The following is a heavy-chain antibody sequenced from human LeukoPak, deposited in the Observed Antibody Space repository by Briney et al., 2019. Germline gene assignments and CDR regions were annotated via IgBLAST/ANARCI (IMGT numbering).Heavy chain of an antibody. J-gene: IGHJ4*02. CDR1: GGSISSSSYY. CDR2: IYYSGRT. CDR3: ARDWDSSSWYGDFDY. Sequence: SETLSLTCTVSGGSISSSSYYWGWIRQPPGKGLEWIGSIYYSGRTYYNPSLKSRVTISVDTSKNQFSLKLSSVTAADTAVYYCARDWDSSSWYGDFDYWGQGTLVTVSS. V-gene: IGHV4-39*07. D-gene: IGHD6-13*01.